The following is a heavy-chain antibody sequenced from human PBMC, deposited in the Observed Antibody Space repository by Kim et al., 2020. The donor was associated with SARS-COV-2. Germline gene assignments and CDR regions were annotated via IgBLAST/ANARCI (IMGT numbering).Heavy chain of an antibody. J-gene: IGHJ4*01. Sequence: GGSLRLSCAASGFTFSSYGMHWVRQAPGKGLEWVAVISYDGSNKYYADSVKGRFTISRDNSKNTLYLQMNSLRAEDTAVYYCAKDMDYDSSGYFVDYWG. CDR2: ISYDGSNK. D-gene: IGHD3-22*01. CDR3: AKDMDYDSSGYFVDY. CDR1: GFTFSSYG. V-gene: IGHV3-30*18.